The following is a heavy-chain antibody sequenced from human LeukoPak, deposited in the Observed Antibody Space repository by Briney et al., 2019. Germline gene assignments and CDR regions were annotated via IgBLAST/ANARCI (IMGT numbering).Heavy chain of an antibody. Sequence: SGGSLRLSCAASGFTFSSYEMNWVRQAPGKGLEWVSYISSSGSTIYYADSVKGRFTISRDNAKNSLYLQMNSLRAEDTAVYYCARVPGIHMDVWGQGTMVTVSS. D-gene: IGHD1-14*01. J-gene: IGHJ3*01. CDR2: ISSSGSTI. CDR1: GFTFSSYE. V-gene: IGHV3-48*03. CDR3: ARVPGIHMDV.